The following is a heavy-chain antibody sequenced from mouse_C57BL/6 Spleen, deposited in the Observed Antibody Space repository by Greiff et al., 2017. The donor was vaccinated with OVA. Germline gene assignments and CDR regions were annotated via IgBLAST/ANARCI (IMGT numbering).Heavy chain of an antibody. J-gene: IGHJ3*01. Sequence: VHVKQSGPVLVKPGASVKMSCKASGYTFTDYYMNWVKQSHGKSLEWIGVINPYNGGTSYNQKFKGKATLTVDKSSSTAYMELNSLTSEDSAVYYCASYDPDAYWGQGTLVTVSA. D-gene: IGHD2-3*01. CDR3: ASYDPDAY. V-gene: IGHV1-19*01. CDR1: GYTFTDYY. CDR2: INPYNGGT.